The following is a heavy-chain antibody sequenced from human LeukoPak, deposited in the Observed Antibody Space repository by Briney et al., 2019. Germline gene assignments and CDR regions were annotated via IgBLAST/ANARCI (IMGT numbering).Heavy chain of an antibody. J-gene: IGHJ3*02. V-gene: IGHV4-31*03. D-gene: IGHD2-15*01. CDR3: ARTRGGRDAFDI. Sequence: PSETLSLTCTVSGGSISSGGYYWSWIRQHPGKGLEWIGYIYYSGSTYYNPSLKSRVTISVDTSRNQFSLKLSSVTAADTAVYYCARTRGGRDAFDIWGQGTMVSVSS. CDR1: GGSISSGGYY. CDR2: IYYSGST.